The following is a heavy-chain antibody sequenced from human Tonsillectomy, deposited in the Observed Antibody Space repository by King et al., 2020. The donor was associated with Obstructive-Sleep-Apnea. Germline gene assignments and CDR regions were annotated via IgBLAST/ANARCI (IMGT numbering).Heavy chain of an antibody. V-gene: IGHV4-59*01. CDR2: IYYSGST. Sequence: LQLQESGPGLVKPSETLSLTCTVSGGSISSYYWSWIRQPPGKGLEWIGHIYYSGSTNYNPSLKSRVTISVDTSKNQFSLKLSSVTAADTAVYYCARARGDYYYGMDVWGQGTPVSVSS. CDR1: GGSISSYY. J-gene: IGHJ6*02. CDR3: ARARGDYYYGMDV.